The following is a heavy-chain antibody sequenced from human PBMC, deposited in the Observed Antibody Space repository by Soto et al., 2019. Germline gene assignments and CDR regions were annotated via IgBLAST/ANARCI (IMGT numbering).Heavy chain of an antibody. V-gene: IGHV4-30-4*01. CDR3: ARLYDSSGSIYY. CDR2: IYYSGST. CDR1: GGSISSGDYY. Sequence: PSETLSLTCTVSGGSISSGDYYWSWIRQPPGKGLEWIGYIYYSGSTYYNPSLKSRVTISVDTSKNQFSLKLSSVTAADTAVYYCARLYDSSGSIYYWGQGTLVTSPQ. D-gene: IGHD3-22*01. J-gene: IGHJ4*02.